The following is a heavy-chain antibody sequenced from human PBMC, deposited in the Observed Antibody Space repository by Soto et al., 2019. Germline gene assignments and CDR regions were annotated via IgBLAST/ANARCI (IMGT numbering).Heavy chain of an antibody. Sequence: SETLSLTCTVSGGSISSYYWSWIRQPPGKGLEWIGYIYYSGSTNYNPSLKSRVTISVDTSKNQFSLKLSSVTAADTAVYYCARGSSSGWPRGDWFDPWGQGTLVTVSS. J-gene: IGHJ5*02. D-gene: IGHD6-19*01. V-gene: IGHV4-59*01. CDR3: ARGSSSGWPRGDWFDP. CDR1: GGSISSYY. CDR2: IYYSGST.